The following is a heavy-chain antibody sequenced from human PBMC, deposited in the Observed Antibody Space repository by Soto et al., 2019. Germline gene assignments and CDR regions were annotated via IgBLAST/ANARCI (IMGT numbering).Heavy chain of an antibody. CDR2: IGGSGGNT. CDR3: ARVASDYINSADH. CDR1: GFIFNAYA. V-gene: IGHV3-23*01. D-gene: IGHD4-4*01. Sequence: EVQLLESGGGLVQPGGSLRLSCAASGFIFNAYAMTWVRQAPGKGLEWVSAIGGSGGNTYYAASVKGRFTISRDNSKDTVELEMNRLRVDDTAVYFCARVASDYINSADHWGQGSLVTVSS. J-gene: IGHJ4*02.